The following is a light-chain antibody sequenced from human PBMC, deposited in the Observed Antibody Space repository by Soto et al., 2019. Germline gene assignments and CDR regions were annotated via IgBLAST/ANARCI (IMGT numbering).Light chain of an antibody. CDR1: LSFSSS. V-gene: IGKV1-5*03. CDR2: QAS. Sequence: DIQRTQSQSTLHGSVGDRVTITCRASLSFSSSLSLYQHKPGKAPKLLLYQASTLKSRVPSRFSGSVSGTEFTLPISSLQPDDFAPDYFQHYNSYSEAFGQGNKLELK. J-gene: IGKJ1*01. CDR3: QHYNSYSEA.